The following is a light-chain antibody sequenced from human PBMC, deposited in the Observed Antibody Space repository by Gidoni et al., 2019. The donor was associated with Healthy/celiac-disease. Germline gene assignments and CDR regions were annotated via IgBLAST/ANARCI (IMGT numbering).Light chain of an antibody. J-gene: IGKJ1*01. V-gene: IGKV1-39*01. CDR2: AAS. CDR3: QQSYSTPPT. CDR1: QSISSY. Sequence: IQIAQSPSSLSASVGDRVTITCRASQSISSYLNWYQQKPGNAPKLLIYAASSLQSGVPSRFSGSGSGTDFTLTISSLQPEDFATYYCQQSYSTPPTFGQGTKVEIK.